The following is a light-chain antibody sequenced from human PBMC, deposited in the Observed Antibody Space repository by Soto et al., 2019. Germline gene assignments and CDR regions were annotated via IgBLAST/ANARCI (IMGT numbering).Light chain of an antibody. CDR2: GAS. CDR3: QQYYDWPRT. Sequence: EIVMTQSPATLSVSPGERATLSCRASQSVSSSLAWYQQKPGQAPRLLIYGASTRATGIPARFSGSGSGTEFTLTISSLQSEDFAVYYCQQYYDWPRTFGQGTNVEIK. V-gene: IGKV3-15*01. J-gene: IGKJ1*01. CDR1: QSVSSS.